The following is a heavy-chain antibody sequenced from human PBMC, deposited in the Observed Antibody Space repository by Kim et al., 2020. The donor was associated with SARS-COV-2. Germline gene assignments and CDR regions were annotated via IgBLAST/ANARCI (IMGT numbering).Heavy chain of an antibody. Sequence: GGSLRLSCAASGFTFSSYAMHWVRQAPGKGMEWVAVISYDGSNKYYADSVKGRFTISRDNSTNTLYLQMNSLRAEDTAVYFCARARVVVVPAAPDYWGQGTLVAVSS. J-gene: IGHJ4*02. CDR2: ISYDGSNK. D-gene: IGHD2-2*01. CDR3: ARARVVVVPAAPDY. V-gene: IGHV3-30*04. CDR1: GFTFSSYA.